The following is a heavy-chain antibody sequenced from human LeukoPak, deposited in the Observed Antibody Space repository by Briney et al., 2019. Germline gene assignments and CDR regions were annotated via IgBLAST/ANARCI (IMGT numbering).Heavy chain of an antibody. J-gene: IGHJ4*02. V-gene: IGHV4-59*01. D-gene: IGHD3-22*01. CDR1: DGSISSYY. CDR2: IYYSGST. CDR3: ARDTSGYRRGSFDY. Sequence: SETLSLTCTVSDGSISSYYWSWIRQPPGKGLEWIGYIYYSGSTSYNPSLKSRVTISVDTSNNQFSLKLSSVTAADTAVYYCARDTSGYRRGSFDYWGQGTLVTVSS.